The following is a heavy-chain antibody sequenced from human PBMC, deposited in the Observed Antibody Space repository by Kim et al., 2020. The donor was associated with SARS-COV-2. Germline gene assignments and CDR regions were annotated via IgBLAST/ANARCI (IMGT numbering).Heavy chain of an antibody. CDR2: INHSGST. J-gene: IGHJ4*02. V-gene: IGHV4-34*01. D-gene: IGHD3-10*01. Sequence: SETLSLTCAVYGGSFSGYYWSWIRQPPGKGLEWIGEINHSGSTNYNPSLKSRVTISVDTSKNQFSLKLSSVTAADTAVYYCARADKKWFGGYYFDYWGQGTLVTVSS. CDR1: GGSFSGYY. CDR3: ARADKKWFGGYYFDY.